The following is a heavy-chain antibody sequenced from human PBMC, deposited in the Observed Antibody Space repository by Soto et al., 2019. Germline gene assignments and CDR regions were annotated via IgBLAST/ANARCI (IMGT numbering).Heavy chain of an antibody. CDR2: IYWNDDK. Sequence: SGPTLVNPTQTLTLTCTFSGFSLSTSGVGVGWIRQPPGKALEWLALIYWNDDKRYSPSLKSRLTITKGTSKNQVVLTMTNMDPVDTATYYCAHRPLYYDFWSGYLNYNWFDPWGQGTLVTV. CDR3: AHRPLYYDFWSGYLNYNWFDP. D-gene: IGHD3-3*01. CDR1: GFSLSTSGVG. V-gene: IGHV2-5*01. J-gene: IGHJ5*02.